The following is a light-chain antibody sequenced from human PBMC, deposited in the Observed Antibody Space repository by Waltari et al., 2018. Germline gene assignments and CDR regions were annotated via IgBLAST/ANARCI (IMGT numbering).Light chain of an antibody. Sequence: EIVLTHSPDTLSLSPRQTATLSCRASQPVAGDNLAWYQHQRGQAPRLLIYAASSRAAGVPDRFRGSASGTDFTLTISRLEPEDFAVYYCQQFDASVLTFGGGTKVEMK. CDR1: QPVAGDN. V-gene: IGKV3-20*01. CDR3: QQFDASVLT. J-gene: IGKJ4*01. CDR2: AAS.